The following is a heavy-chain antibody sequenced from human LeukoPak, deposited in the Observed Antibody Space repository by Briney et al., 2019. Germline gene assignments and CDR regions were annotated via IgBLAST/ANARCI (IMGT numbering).Heavy chain of an antibody. D-gene: IGHD5-24*01. V-gene: IGHV3-21*01. CDR1: GFTFSSYS. CDR2: ISSSSSYI. Sequence: PGGSLRLSCAASGFTFSSYSINWVRQAPGKGLEWVSSISSSSSYIYYADSVKGRFTISRDNAKNSLYLQMNSLRAEDTAVYFCARDPLRWLQNNYYYYYMDVWGKGTTVTVSS. J-gene: IGHJ6*03. CDR3: ARDPLRWLQNNYYYYYMDV.